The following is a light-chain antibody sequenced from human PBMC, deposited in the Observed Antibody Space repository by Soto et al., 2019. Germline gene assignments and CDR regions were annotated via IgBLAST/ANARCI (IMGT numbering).Light chain of an antibody. CDR3: CSYAGSYTFV. CDR1: SSDVGSYNY. CDR2: DVS. V-gene: IGLV2-11*01. J-gene: IGLJ3*02. Sequence: QSALTQPRSVSGSPGQSVTISCTGTSSDVGSYNYVSWYQQHPGKAPKLMIYDVSKRPSGVPDRFSGSKSGNTASLTIPGLQAEDEADYYCCSYAGSYTFVFGGGTKLTVL.